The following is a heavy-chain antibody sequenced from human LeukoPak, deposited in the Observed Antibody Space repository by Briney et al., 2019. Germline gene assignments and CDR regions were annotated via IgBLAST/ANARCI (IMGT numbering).Heavy chain of an antibody. Sequence: ASVKVSCKGSGYTFTGYCMHWVRQGPGQGLGWVGWINRNSGGTNYAQKFPGRGTRTGDTAISTGYLELSRLRSDDTAVYYCARAAAAYGDFDYWGQGPLVTVSS. CDR1: GYTFTGYC. CDR2: INRNSGGT. J-gene: IGHJ4*02. D-gene: IGHD6-13*01. CDR3: ARAAAAYGDFDY. V-gene: IGHV1-2*02.